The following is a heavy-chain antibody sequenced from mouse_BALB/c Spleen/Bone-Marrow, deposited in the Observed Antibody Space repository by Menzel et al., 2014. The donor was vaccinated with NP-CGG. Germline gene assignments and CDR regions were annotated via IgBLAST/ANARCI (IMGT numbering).Heavy chain of an antibody. V-gene: IGHV5-6*01. CDR1: GFTFSSYG. D-gene: IGHD3-1*01. Sequence: EVQGVESGGDLVKPGGSLKLSCAASGFTFSSYGMSWVRQTPDKRLEWAATISSGGSYTYYPDSVKGRFTISRDNAKNTLYLQMSSLKSEDTAMYYCARDGLDYWGQGTTLTVSS. CDR3: ARDGLDY. J-gene: IGHJ2*01. CDR2: ISSGGSYT.